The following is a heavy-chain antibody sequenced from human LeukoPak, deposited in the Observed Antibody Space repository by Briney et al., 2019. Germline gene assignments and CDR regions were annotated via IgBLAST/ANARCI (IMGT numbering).Heavy chain of an antibody. V-gene: IGHV3-21*04. CDR3: AAFPIVGATGAFDI. Sequence: GGSLRLSCAASGFTFSSYSMNWVRQAPGKGLEWVSSISSSSSYIYYADSVKGRFTISRDNSKNTLYLQMNSLRAEDTAVYYWAAFPIVGATGAFDIWGQGTMVTVSS. D-gene: IGHD1-26*01. CDR2: ISSSSSYI. J-gene: IGHJ3*02. CDR1: GFTFSSYS.